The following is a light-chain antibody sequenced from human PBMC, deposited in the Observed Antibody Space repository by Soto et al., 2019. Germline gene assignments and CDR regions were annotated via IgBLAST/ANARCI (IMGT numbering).Light chain of an antibody. CDR1: QSISSSY. J-gene: IGKJ1*01. CDR2: GAS. CDR3: QQYDDSPGT. V-gene: IGKV3-20*01. Sequence: IVLTQSPGTLSLSPGERATLSCRASQSISSSYLAWYQQKPGQAPRLLIYGASNRATAIPDRFSGSGSGTDFTLTISSLEPEDFAVYYCQQYDDSPGTFGQGTKVDIK.